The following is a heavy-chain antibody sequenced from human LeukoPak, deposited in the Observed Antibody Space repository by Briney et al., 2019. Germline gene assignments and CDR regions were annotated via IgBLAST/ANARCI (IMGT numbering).Heavy chain of an antibody. CDR2: INGNGGGS. Sequence: GGSLRLSCAASGFTFSDHAMSWVRQAPAKGLEWVSSINGNGGGSYYIDSVKGRFTISRGNSKNTLYLQMNSLRAEDTAVYYCARGVVVTLGTYYFDYWGQGTLVTVSS. V-gene: IGHV3-23*01. J-gene: IGHJ4*02. D-gene: IGHD2-21*02. CDR3: ARGVVVTLGTYYFDY. CDR1: GFTFSDHA.